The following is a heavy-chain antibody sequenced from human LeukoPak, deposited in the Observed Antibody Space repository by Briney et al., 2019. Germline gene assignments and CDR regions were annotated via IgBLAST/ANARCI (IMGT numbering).Heavy chain of an antibody. CDR1: GITLSNCG. CDR2: MGASGGGT. D-gene: IGHD3-22*01. CDR3: AKRGVVIRVILVGFHKQAYYFDP. J-gene: IGHJ4*02. Sequence: PGGSLRLSCAVSGITLSNCGMSWVRQAPGKGLEWVAGMGASGGGTNYAYSVEGRFIISRANPKNTLYLQINSLRAEATAVYYCAKRGVVIRVILVGFHKQAYYFDPWGQGALVTVSS. V-gene: IGHV3-23*01.